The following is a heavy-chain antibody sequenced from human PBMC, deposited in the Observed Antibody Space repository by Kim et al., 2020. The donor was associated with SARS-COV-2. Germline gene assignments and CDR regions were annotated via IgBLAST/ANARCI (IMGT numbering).Heavy chain of an antibody. Sequence: KYHDESVGGRITISRHNDKNSLYLQMHSLRAEDTAVYYCARGPNYSPFDYWGQGTLVTVSS. D-gene: IGHD4-4*01. J-gene: IGHJ4*02. CDR2: K. CDR3: ARGPNYSPFDY. V-gene: IGHV3-48*03.